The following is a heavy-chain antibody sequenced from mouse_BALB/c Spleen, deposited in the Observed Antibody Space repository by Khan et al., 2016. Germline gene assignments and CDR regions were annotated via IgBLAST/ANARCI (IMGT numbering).Heavy chain of an antibody. D-gene: IGHD1-1*01. V-gene: IGHV2-6-7*01. CDR3: ARDPYYYGSSYAMDY. J-gene: IGHJ4*01. CDR1: GFSLTGYG. CDR2: IWSDGST. Sequence: VQLQESGPGLVAPSQSLSITCTVSGFSLTGYGVNWVRQPPGKGLEWLGMIWSDGSTDYNSALKSRLSISKDNSKSQVFLKMNSLQTDDTARYYCARDPYYYGSSYAMDYWGQGTSVTVSS.